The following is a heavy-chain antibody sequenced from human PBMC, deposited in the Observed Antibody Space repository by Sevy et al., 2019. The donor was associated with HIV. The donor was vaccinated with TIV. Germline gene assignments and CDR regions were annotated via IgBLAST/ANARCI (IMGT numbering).Heavy chain of an antibody. CDR2: ISGISTYI. Sequence: GGSLRLSCAASGFTFSDYHMNWIRQAPGKGLVWVSYISGISTYINYADSVKGRFTISRDNAKNTSFLEMNSLRAEDTAVYYCARRVTAHDGFDIWGQGTMVTVSS. CDR3: ARRVTAHDGFDI. V-gene: IGHV3-11*06. D-gene: IGHD5-18*01. CDR1: GFTFSDYH. J-gene: IGHJ3*02.